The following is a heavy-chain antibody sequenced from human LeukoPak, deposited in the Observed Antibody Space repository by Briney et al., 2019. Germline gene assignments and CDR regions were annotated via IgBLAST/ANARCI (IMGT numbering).Heavy chain of an antibody. CDR3: ARFYRERGDYIDPFDY. J-gene: IGHJ4*02. V-gene: IGHV1-18*01. Sequence: GASVKVSCKASGYTFTNYGISWVRQAPGQGLEWMGWISGFGSNTKYAQKFQGRVTMTTDTSTSTAYMELRSLRSDDTAVYYCARFYRERGDYIDPFDYWGQGTLVTVSS. D-gene: IGHD4-17*01. CDR2: ISGFGSNT. CDR1: GYTFTNYG.